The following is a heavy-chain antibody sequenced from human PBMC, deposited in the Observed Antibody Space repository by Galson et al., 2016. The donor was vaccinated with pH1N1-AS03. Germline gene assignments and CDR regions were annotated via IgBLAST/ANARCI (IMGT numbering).Heavy chain of an antibody. CDR3: ARGRGSSNLDPVGY. Sequence: ETLSLTCTVSGGSLTNYYWSWIRQPAGRGLESIGRIHSSGSTDYNPSLRTRVTMSKDSSKNQISLNLTSLSASDTAIYYCARGRGSSNLDPVGYWGQGILVTVSS. J-gene: IGHJ4*02. D-gene: IGHD3-10*01. CDR2: IHSSGST. CDR1: GGSLTNYY. V-gene: IGHV4-4*07.